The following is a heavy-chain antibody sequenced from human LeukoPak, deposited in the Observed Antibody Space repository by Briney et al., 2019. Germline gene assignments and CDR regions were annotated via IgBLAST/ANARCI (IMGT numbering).Heavy chain of an antibody. J-gene: IGHJ4*02. CDR1: GGTFSSYA. Sequence: ASVKVSCKASGGTFSSYAISWVRQAPGQGLEWMGGIIPFFGTANYAQKFQGRVTITADKSTSTAYMELSSLRSEDTAVYYCAGGEGYCSGGSCLALDYWGQGTLVTVSS. CDR2: IIPFFGTA. V-gene: IGHV1-69*06. CDR3: AGGEGYCSGGSCLALDY. D-gene: IGHD2-15*01.